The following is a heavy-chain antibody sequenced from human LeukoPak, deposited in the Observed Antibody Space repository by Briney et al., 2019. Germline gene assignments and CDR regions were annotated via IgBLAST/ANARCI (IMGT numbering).Heavy chain of an antibody. J-gene: IGHJ4*02. V-gene: IGHV3-23*01. Sequence: GGSLRLSCAASGFTFSTYTMAWVRQAPGGGLEWVSGISDNGGRTYYADSVKGRFAISRDDSKSTLYLQMNSLRGEDTAVHYCAKDFGRNLGGPGYWGRGTLVIVSS. D-gene: IGHD1-14*01. CDR3: AKDFGRNLGGPGY. CDR2: ISDNGGRT. CDR1: GFTFSTYT.